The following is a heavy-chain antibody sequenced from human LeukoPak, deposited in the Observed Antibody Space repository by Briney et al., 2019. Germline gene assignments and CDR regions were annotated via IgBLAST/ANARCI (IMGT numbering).Heavy chain of an antibody. CDR2: INSDGRST. CDR3: ARDKDDFWSYYTFGY. CDR1: GFTFSNYW. J-gene: IGHJ4*02. V-gene: IGHV3-74*01. D-gene: IGHD3-3*01. Sequence: GGSLRLSCAASGFTFSNYWMHWVRQAPGKGLMWASRINSDGRSTIYADSVKGRFTISRDNAKNTLYLQMNSLRADDTAVYYCARDKDDFWSYYTFGYWGPGTLVTVSS.